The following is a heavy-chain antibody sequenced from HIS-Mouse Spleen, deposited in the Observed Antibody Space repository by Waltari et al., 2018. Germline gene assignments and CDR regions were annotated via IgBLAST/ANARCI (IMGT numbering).Heavy chain of an antibody. CDR2: RNPNSGNT. D-gene: IGHD4-4*01. Sequence: QVQLVQSGAEVKKPGASVKVSCKASGYTFTSYDINWVRQATGHGVEWMGGRNPNSGNTVYEKKFQGRVTMTRNTSISTAYMELRSLRSEDTAVYYCARGHDYSNYFDYWGQGTLVTVSS. J-gene: IGHJ4*02. V-gene: IGHV1-8*01. CDR3: ARGHDYSNYFDY. CDR1: GYTFTSYD.